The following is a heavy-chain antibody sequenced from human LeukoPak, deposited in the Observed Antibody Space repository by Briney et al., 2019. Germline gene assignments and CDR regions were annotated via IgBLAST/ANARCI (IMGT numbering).Heavy chain of an antibody. CDR3: ARHPPEVRGEH. Sequence: SETLSLTCTVSGGSISSSAYHWGWIRQPPGKGLEWIGSIHNSGSTYYNPSLKSRVTISVRTSKNQFSLKLSSVAAADTAVYYCARHPPEVRGEHWGQGTLVTVSS. CDR2: IHNSGST. V-gene: IGHV4-39*01. J-gene: IGHJ4*02. CDR1: GGSISSSAYH. D-gene: IGHD3-10*01.